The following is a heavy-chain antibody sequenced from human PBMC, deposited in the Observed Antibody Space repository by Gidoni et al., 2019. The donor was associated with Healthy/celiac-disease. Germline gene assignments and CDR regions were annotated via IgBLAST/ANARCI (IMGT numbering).Heavy chain of an antibody. Sequence: QVQLQESGPGLVKPSETLSLTCTVSGGSISSYYWSWIRQPPGQGLAWIGYIDYSGSTNYNPSLKSRVTISVDTSKNQFSLKLSSVNAADTAVYYCARGGKDPYCSSTSCYNWFDPWGQGTLVTVSS. CDR1: GGSISSYY. V-gene: IGHV4-59*01. D-gene: IGHD2-2*01. CDR2: IDYSGST. CDR3: ARGGKDPYCSSTSCYNWFDP. J-gene: IGHJ5*02.